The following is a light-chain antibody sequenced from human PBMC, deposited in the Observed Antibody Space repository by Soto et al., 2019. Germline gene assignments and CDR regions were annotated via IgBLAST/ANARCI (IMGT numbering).Light chain of an antibody. CDR1: QSVSSRY. CDR2: GAS. V-gene: IGKV3-20*01. J-gene: IGKJ3*01. CDR3: QQYGKAPLFT. Sequence: EIGLTQSPGTLSLSPGERATLSCRANQSVSSRYLAWYQQKLGHTTRLLIYGASNRATGVPDRFSGSGSGTDFTLTISRLEPEDFAGYYCQQYGKAPLFTFGPGTKVDIK.